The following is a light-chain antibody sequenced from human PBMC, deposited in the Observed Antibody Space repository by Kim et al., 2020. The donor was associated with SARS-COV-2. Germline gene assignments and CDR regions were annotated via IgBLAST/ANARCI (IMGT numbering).Light chain of an antibody. CDR2: QDT. CDR1: DLGDKY. Sequence: SYELTQQPSVSVSPGQTATITCSGNDLGDKYASWYQHKTGQSPVLVIYQDTKRPSGIPERFSGSNSGSTATLTISGTQAIDEADYYCQAWDSSVIFGGGTKLTVL. J-gene: IGLJ2*01. V-gene: IGLV3-1*01. CDR3: QAWDSSVI.